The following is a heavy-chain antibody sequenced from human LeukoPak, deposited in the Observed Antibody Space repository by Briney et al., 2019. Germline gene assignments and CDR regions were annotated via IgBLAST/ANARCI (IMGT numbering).Heavy chain of an antibody. D-gene: IGHD3-10*01. Sequence: ASVKVSCKTSGGTFNSYAINWVRQAPGQGLEWMGGIIPIFGTTNYAQKFQDRVTITADESTSTAYMELSSLRSEDTAVYYCARTDMVRGVTDYWGQGTLVTVSS. CDR1: GGTFNSYA. J-gene: IGHJ4*02. CDR2: IIPIFGTT. V-gene: IGHV1-69*01. CDR3: ARTDMVRGVTDY.